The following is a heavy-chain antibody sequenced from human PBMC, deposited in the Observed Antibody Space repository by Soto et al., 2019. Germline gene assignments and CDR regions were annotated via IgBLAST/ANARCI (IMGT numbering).Heavy chain of an antibody. Sequence: PSQTLSLTCAISGDSVSSNSAAWNWIRQSPSRGLEWLGRTYYRSKRYNDYAVSVKSRITINPDTSKNQFSLQLNSVTPEDTAVYYCAREGPGAAPGGYYYYSGRAVWGQGTTGTISS. CDR1: GDSVSSNSAA. CDR2: TYYRSKRYN. V-gene: IGHV6-1*01. J-gene: IGHJ6*02. D-gene: IGHD3-16*01. CDR3: AREGPGAAPGGYYYYSGRAV.